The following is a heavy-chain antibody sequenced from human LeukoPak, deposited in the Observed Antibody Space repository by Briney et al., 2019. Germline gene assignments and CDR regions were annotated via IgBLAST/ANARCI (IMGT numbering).Heavy chain of an antibody. CDR1: GFTSSAFW. CDR3: AKVRAGYNYPFFDY. V-gene: IGHV3-7*03. CDR2: IKKDGSEK. D-gene: IGHD5-24*01. J-gene: IGHJ4*02. Sequence: SGGSLRLSCEASGFTSSAFWMSWVRRPPGKGLEWVANIKKDGSEKEYVDSVKGRFSIFRDNAKNSVYLQMDSLRAEDTAVYYCAKVRAGYNYPFFDYWGQGTLVTVSS.